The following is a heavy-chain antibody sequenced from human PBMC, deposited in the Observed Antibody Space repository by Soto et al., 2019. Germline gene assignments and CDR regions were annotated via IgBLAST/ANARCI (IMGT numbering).Heavy chain of an antibody. CDR3: ARESGGATATLDYYYFYMDV. Sequence: QVQLVQSGAEVKKPGASVTVSCRSSGDTFNDYYIHWVRQAPGQGLEWMGWINPNVGVTKYAQKFQGWVTMTRDTSITTGYMQLSRLRSDDTAVYYCARESGGATATLDYYYFYMDVWGTGTTVTVSS. CDR1: GDTFNDYY. CDR2: INPNVGVT. J-gene: IGHJ6*03. V-gene: IGHV1-2*04. D-gene: IGHD5-12*01.